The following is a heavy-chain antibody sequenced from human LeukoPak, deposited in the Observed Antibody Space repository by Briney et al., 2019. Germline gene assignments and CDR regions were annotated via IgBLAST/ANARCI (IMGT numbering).Heavy chain of an antibody. J-gene: IGHJ6*04. Sequence: SETLSLTCAVYGGSFSGYYWSWIRQPPGKGLEWIGEINHSGSTNYNPSLKSRVTISVDTSKNQFSLKLSSVTAADTAVYYCARSGIAAAGRPYYYYGMDVSGKGTTVTVSS. D-gene: IGHD6-13*01. V-gene: IGHV4-34*01. CDR3: ARSGIAAAGRPYYYYGMDV. CDR1: GGSFSGYY. CDR2: INHSGST.